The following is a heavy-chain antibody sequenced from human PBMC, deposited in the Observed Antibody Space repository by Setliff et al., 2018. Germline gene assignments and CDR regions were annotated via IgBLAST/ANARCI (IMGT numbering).Heavy chain of an antibody. Sequence: RASVKVSCKASGYTFTSYAMNWVRQAPGQGLEWMGWINTNTGNPTYAQGFTGRFVFSLDTSVSTAYLQISSLKAEDTAVYYCARGPLHYDFWSGYYTVSWFDPWGQGTLVTVSS. CDR2: INTNTGNP. D-gene: IGHD3-3*01. CDR3: ARGPLHYDFWSGYYTVSWFDP. J-gene: IGHJ5*02. V-gene: IGHV7-4-1*02. CDR1: GYTFTSYA.